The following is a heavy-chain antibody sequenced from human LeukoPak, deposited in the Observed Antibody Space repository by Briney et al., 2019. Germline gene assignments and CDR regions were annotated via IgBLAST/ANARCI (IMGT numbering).Heavy chain of an antibody. V-gene: IGHV4-39*01. Sequence: SETLSLTCSVSGGSISSSNYYWGWIRQPPGKGLEWIGSIYYSGSTYYNPSLKSPVTISVDTSKNQFSLKLNSVTTADTAVYYCAKTLYCNSTSCYWGFDYWGQGTLVTVSS. J-gene: IGHJ4*02. CDR3: AKTLYCNSTSCYWGFDY. CDR1: GGSISSSNYY. CDR2: IYYSGST. D-gene: IGHD2-2*01.